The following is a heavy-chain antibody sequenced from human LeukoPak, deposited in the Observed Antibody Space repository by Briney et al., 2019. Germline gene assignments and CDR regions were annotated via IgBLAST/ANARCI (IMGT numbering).Heavy chain of an antibody. D-gene: IGHD2-15*01. CDR2: ISSSSSYI. V-gene: IGHV3-21*04. CDR1: GFTFSSYS. J-gene: IGHJ4*02. CDR3: AKGSGDSCFSPLDS. Sequence: GGSLRLSCAASGFTFSSYSMNWVRQAPGKGLEWVSSISSSSSYIYYADSVKGRFTISRDNSKNTLSLQMNSLRAEDTAVYYCAKGSGDSCFSPLDSWGQGTLVTVSS.